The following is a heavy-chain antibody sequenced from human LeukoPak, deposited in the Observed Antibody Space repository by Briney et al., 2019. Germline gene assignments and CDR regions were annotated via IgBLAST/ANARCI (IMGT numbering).Heavy chain of an antibody. CDR2: IKQDGSEK. J-gene: IGHJ4*02. CDR3: AGRYYDFWSGYSHFDY. V-gene: IGHV3-7*03. Sequence: GGSLRLSCAASGFALSSHWMTWVRQAPGKGLEWVANIKQDGSEKYYVDSVKGRFTISRDNAKNSLYLQMNSLRAEDTAVYYCAGRYYDFWSGYSHFDYWGQGTLVTVSS. CDR1: GFALSSHW. D-gene: IGHD3-3*01.